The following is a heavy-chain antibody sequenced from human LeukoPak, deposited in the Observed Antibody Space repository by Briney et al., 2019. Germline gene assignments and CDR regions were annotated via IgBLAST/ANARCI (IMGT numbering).Heavy chain of an antibody. Sequence: SETLSLTCTVSGYSISSGYDWGWIRQPPGKGLEWIGKIYHSGSTYYNPSLKTRVTISVDTSKNQFSLKLTSVTPEDTAVYYCARDPGNSGWYPDEYYFDYWGQGTLVTVSS. J-gene: IGHJ4*02. CDR3: ARDPGNSGWYPDEYYFDY. D-gene: IGHD6-19*01. CDR2: IYHSGST. CDR1: GYSISSGYD. V-gene: IGHV4-38-2*02.